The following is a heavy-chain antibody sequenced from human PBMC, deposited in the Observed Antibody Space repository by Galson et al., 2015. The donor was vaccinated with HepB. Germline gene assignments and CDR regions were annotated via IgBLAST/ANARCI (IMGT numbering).Heavy chain of an antibody. Sequence: SLRLSCAASGFTFSNAWMSWVRQAPGKGLEWVGRIKSKTDGGTTDYAAPVKGRFTISRDDSKNTLYLQMNSLKTEDTAVYYCTTDPQRAWFGELLRGSDYWGQGTLVTVSS. V-gene: IGHV3-15*01. CDR2: IKSKTDGGTT. CDR3: TTDPQRAWFGELLRGSDY. D-gene: IGHD3-10*01. J-gene: IGHJ4*02. CDR1: GFTFSNAW.